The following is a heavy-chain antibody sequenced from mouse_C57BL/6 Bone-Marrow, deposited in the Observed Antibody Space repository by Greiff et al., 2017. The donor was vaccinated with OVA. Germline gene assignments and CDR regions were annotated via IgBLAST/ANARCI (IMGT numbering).Heavy chain of an antibody. J-gene: IGHJ3*01. CDR2: LWSGGST. CDR1: GFSFTSYG. CDR3: ARNSDYDAWFAY. V-gene: IGHV2-2*01. D-gene: IGHD2-4*01. Sequence: VKLVESGPGLVQPSQSLSISCTASGFSFTSYGVHWVRQSPGKGLEWLGVLWSGGSTDYNAAFITSLSISKDNSKRQVFFKMNSLQADDTAIYYCARNSDYDAWFAYWGQGTLVTVSA.